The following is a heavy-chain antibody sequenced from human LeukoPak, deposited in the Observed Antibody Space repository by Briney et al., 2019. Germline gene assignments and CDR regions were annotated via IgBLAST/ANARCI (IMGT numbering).Heavy chain of an antibody. Sequence: GGSLRLSCAASGFTFSSYSMNWVRQAPGKGLEWVSYISSSSSTIDYADSVKGRFTISRDNAKNSLYLQMNSLRAEDTAVYYCARDRNTIFGVVIRSEYFDYWGQGTLVTVSS. V-gene: IGHV3-48*01. CDR3: ARDRNTIFGVVIRSEYFDY. CDR2: ISSSSSTI. J-gene: IGHJ4*02. CDR1: GFTFSSYS. D-gene: IGHD3-3*01.